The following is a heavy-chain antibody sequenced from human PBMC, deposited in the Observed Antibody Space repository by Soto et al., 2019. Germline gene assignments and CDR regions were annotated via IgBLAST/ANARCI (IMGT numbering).Heavy chain of an antibody. J-gene: IGHJ4*02. CDR1: GFTFSYYG. D-gene: IGHD3-16*01. V-gene: IGHV3-30*18. Sequence: QVQLVESGGGVVQPGRSLRLSCVASGFTFSYYGMHWVRQAPGKGLEWVAVISYDGNYKHYGDSAKGRFTLSRDNSKNTLYLQMNSLRPDDTAVYYLAKDQGGGGSSSDYWGQGTLVTVSS. CDR3: AKDQGGGGSSSDY. CDR2: ISYDGNYK.